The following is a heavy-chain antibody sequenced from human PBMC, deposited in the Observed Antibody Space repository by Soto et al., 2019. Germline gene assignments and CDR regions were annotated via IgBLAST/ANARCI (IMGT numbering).Heavy chain of an antibody. V-gene: IGHV1-2*02. CDR3: ARWEVEASVAHFYY. J-gene: IGHJ4*02. D-gene: IGHD1-26*01. Sequence: QVQLVQSGADVRKPGASVKVSCKASGYIFTGNYIHWVRHDTGHGLEWMGWISPKTGTTHYAQQFQGRVTMTSDTSINTVYMDVNGLRPDDTAEYYFARWEVEASVAHFYYWGQGPLVTVSS. CDR2: ISPKTGTT. CDR1: GYIFTGNY.